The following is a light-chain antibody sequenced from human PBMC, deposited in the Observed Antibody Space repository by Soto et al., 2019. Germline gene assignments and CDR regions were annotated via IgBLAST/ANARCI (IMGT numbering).Light chain of an antibody. CDR1: QSVSSSY. V-gene: IGKV3-20*01. Sequence: VMTQSPDTLSVSPGERATLSCRASQSVSSSYLAWYQQKPGQAPRLLIYGASSRATGIPDRFSGSGSGTDFTLTISRLEPEDFAAYYCQQYGSSPRTFGQGTKVDIK. CDR3: QQYGSSPRT. J-gene: IGKJ1*01. CDR2: GAS.